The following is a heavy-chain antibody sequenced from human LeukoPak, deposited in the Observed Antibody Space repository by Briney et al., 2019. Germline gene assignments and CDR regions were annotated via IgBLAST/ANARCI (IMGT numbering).Heavy chain of an antibody. V-gene: IGHV4-31*03. CDR3: ARGLATMIVVVLDAFDI. CDR2: IYYSGST. Sequence: SETLSPTCTVSGGSISSGGYYWSWLRQHPGRGLEWIGYIYYSGSTYYNPSLKSRVTISVDTSKNQFSLKLSSVTAADTAVYYCARGLATMIVVVLDAFDIWGQGTMVTVSS. D-gene: IGHD3-22*01. CDR1: GGSISSGGYY. J-gene: IGHJ3*02.